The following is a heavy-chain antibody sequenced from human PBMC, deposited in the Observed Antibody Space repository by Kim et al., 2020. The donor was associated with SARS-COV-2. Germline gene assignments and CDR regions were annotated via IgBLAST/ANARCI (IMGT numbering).Heavy chain of an antibody. CDR2: IWYDGSNK. Sequence: GGSLRLSCAASGFTFSSYGMHWVRQAPGKGLEWVAVIWYDGSNKYYADSVKGRFTISRDNSKNTLYLQMNSLRAEDTAVYYCARDMSLVVVAATLDVWGLGTTVTVSS. CDR3: ARDMSLVVVAATLDV. V-gene: IGHV3-33*01. J-gene: IGHJ6*02. CDR1: GFTFSSYG. D-gene: IGHD2-15*01.